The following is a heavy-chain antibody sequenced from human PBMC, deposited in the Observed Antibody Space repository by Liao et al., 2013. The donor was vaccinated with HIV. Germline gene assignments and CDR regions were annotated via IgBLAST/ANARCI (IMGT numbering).Heavy chain of an antibody. D-gene: IGHD1-1*01. CDR1: GGSISSYY. J-gene: IGHJ4*02. CDR2: IYTSGST. CDR3: AGREYNNYATPFDY. Sequence: QVQLQQWGAGLLKPSETLSLTCTVSGGSISSYYWSWIRQPAGKGLEWIGRIYTSGSTKYNPALKSRVNMSLDTSKNQVSLRLSSVTAADTAVYYCAGREYNNYATPFDYWGQGTLVTVSS. V-gene: IGHV4-59*10.